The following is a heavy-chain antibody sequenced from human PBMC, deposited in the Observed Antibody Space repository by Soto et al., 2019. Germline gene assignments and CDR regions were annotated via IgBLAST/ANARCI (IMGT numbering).Heavy chain of an antibody. J-gene: IGHJ4*02. D-gene: IGHD2-15*01. CDR2: ISGSAGLT. V-gene: IGHV3-23*01. Sequence: EVQLLESGGGLVQPGGSLRLSCTASGFTFSSHAMSWVRQAPGKHLEWVSSISGSAGLTFYADSVKGRFTISRDNSKNTLYLQMNSLRAEDTARYYCAKDWISGSSPYWGQGHLVTVS. CDR3: AKDWISGSSPY. CDR1: GFTFSSHA.